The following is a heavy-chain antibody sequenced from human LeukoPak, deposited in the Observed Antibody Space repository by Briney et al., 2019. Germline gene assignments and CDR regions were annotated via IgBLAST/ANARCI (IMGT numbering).Heavy chain of an antibody. CDR1: GFTFSSYG. V-gene: IGHV3-30*03. CDR3: ASWDYDFWSGYYSGVEN. CDR2: ISYDGSNK. J-gene: IGHJ4*02. Sequence: GGSLRLSCAASGFTFSSYGMHWVRQAPGKGLEWVAVISYDGSNKYYADSVKGRFTISRDNSKNTLYLQMNSLRAEDTAVYYCASWDYDFWSGYYSGVENWGQGTLVTVSS. D-gene: IGHD3-3*01.